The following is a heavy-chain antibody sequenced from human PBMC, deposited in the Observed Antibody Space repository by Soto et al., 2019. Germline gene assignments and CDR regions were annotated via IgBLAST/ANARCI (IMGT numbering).Heavy chain of an antibody. J-gene: IGHJ4*02. V-gene: IGHV4-4*02. Sequence: SENLSLTFDVSGGSISSSNWRSWVRQPPGKGVEWIGDIYHSGGTNYNPYLKSRGTISVDKSKKQFSLEVNSVTAADTAIYYCARGRPEGPINPSDSWGQGTMVPVSS. CDR3: ARGRPEGPINPSDS. CDR2: IYHSGGT. CDR1: GGSISSSNW.